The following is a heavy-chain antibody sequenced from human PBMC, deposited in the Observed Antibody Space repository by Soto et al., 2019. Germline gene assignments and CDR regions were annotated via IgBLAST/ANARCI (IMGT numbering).Heavy chain of an antibody. J-gene: IGHJ5*02. CDR1: GFIFTRFY. V-gene: IGHV1-46*01. Sequence: QVQLVQSGAEVKKPGASVKVSCEASGFIFTRFYMHWVRQAPGQGPVWLGIIKPEDGTTYYAQSFQGRLIITSDTSTRTVYMQMSGPTSEDTAVYYCERESDVGELSLDLWGQGNLVTVSS. CDR2: IKPEDGTT. D-gene: IGHD2-15*01. CDR3: ERESDVGELSLDL.